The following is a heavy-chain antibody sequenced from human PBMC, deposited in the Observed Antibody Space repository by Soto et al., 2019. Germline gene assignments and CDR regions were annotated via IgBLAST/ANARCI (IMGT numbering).Heavy chain of an antibody. Sequence: SETLSLTCAVSGGSISSSNWWSWVRQPPGKGLEWIGEIYHSGSTNYNPSLKSRVTISVDKSKNQFSLKLSSVTAADTAVYYCARIRDYYDSSGYYFLFDYWGQGTQVTVSS. D-gene: IGHD3-22*01. CDR1: GGSISSSNW. V-gene: IGHV4-4*02. J-gene: IGHJ4*02. CDR2: IYHSGST. CDR3: ARIRDYYDSSGYYFLFDY.